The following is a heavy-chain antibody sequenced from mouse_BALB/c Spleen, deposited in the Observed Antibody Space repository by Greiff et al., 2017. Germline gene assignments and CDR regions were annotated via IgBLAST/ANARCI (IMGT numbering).Heavy chain of an antibody. CDR3: ARNTYCGNYDDAMDD. Sequence: VQLQQPGSELVRPGASVKLSCKASGYTFTSYVMHWVKQKPGQGLEWIGYINPYNDGTKYNEKFKGKATLTSDKSSSTAYMELSSLTSEDSAVYYCARNTYCGNYDDAMDDWGQGTSVTVSS. J-gene: IGHJ4*01. CDR1: GYTFTSYV. V-gene: IGHV1-14*01. D-gene: IGHD2-10*01. CDR2: INPYNDGT.